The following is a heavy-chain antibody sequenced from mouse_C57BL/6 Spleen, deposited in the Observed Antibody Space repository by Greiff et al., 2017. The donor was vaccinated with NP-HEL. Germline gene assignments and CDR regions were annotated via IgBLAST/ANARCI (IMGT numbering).Heavy chain of an antibody. Sequence: QVQLQQSGAELVKPGASVKISCKASGYAFSSYWMNWVKQRPGKGLEWIGQIYPGDGDTNYNGKFKGKATLTADKSSSTAYMQISGLTSEDSAVYFCARWGNYALFAYWGQGTLVTVSA. CDR2: IYPGDGDT. V-gene: IGHV1-80*01. CDR3: ARWGNYALFAY. D-gene: IGHD2-1*01. CDR1: GYAFSSYW. J-gene: IGHJ3*01.